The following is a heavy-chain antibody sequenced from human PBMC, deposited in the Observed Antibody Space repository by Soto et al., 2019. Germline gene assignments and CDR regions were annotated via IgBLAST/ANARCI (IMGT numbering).Heavy chain of an antibody. D-gene: IGHD3-10*01. Sequence: GASVKVSCKVSVSTFTGLGISWLRQAPGQGLEWMGWISAYNGNTNYAQKLQDRVTMTTDTSTSTAYMELRSLRSDDTAVYYCARDRGAFDIWGQGTMVTVSS. CDR3: ARDRGAFDI. CDR1: VSTFTGLG. V-gene: IGHV1-18*01. CDR2: ISAYNGNT. J-gene: IGHJ3*02.